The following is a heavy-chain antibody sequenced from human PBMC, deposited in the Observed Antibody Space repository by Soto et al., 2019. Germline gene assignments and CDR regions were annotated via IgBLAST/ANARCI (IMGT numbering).Heavy chain of an antibody. CDR3: ARDKYSSSRYEYYFDY. V-gene: IGHV3-7*05. CDR1: GFTFSSYW. D-gene: IGHD6-13*01. J-gene: IGHJ4*02. Sequence: EVQLVESGGGLVQPGGSLRLSCAASGFTFSSYWMSWVRQAPGKGLEWVANIKQDGSEKYYVDSVKGRFTISRDNAKNSLYLQMNSLRAEDTAVYYCARDKYSSSRYEYYFDYWGQGTLVTVSS. CDR2: IKQDGSEK.